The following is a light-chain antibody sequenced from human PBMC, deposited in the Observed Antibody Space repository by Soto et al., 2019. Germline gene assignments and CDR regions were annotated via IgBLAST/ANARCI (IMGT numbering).Light chain of an antibody. CDR3: HQYYGNPS. V-gene: IGKV4-1*01. Sequence: DIVMTQSPDSLAVSLGERATINCKSSQSVFHKSNNKNYLAWYQQKPGQPPKLIIYWTSTRESGVPERFSGSESGTDFTLTINRLQAEDVAFYFCHQYYGNPSFGQGTKLEIK. CDR1: QSVFHKSNNKNY. CDR2: WTS. J-gene: IGKJ2*01.